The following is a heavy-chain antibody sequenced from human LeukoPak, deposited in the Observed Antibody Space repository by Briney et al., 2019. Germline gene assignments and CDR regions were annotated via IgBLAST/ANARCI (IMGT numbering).Heavy chain of an antibody. Sequence: GRSLRLSCAASGFTFSSYGMHWVRQAPGKGLEWVAVISYDGSNKYYADSMKGRFTISRDNSKNTLYLQMNSLRAEDTAVYYCAKVEGYDYVWGSYRSEYYFDYWGQGTLVTVSS. CDR3: AKVEGYDYVWGSYRSEYYFDY. J-gene: IGHJ4*02. V-gene: IGHV3-30*18. D-gene: IGHD3-16*02. CDR2: ISYDGSNK. CDR1: GFTFSSYG.